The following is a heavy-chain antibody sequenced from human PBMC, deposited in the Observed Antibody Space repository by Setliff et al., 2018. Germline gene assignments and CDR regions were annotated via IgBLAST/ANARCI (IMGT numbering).Heavy chain of an antibody. CDR2: IGGRGIST. V-gene: IGHV3-23*01. CDR3: AKGYYYDSSGY. J-gene: IGHJ4*02. D-gene: IGHD3-22*01. Sequence: PGGSLRLSCAASGFTFGDFAMTWVRQAPGKGLEWVSGIGGRGISTYYADSVKGRFTISRDNSKNTLYLQMNSLRAEDTAVYYCAKGYYYDSSGYWGQGTLVTVSS. CDR1: GFTFGDFA.